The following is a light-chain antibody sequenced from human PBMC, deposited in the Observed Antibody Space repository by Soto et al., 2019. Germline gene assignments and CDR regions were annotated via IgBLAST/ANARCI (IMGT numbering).Light chain of an antibody. CDR2: AAS. V-gene: IGKV1-39*01. Sequence: DIQMTQSPSSLSASVGDRVTITCRASQSISSYLNWYQQKPGKAPKLLIYAASSLQSGVPSRFSGSGSGTDFTLTISSLQPEDSATYYCQQSYSTPLTFGGGTQVEIK. CDR3: QQSYSTPLT. J-gene: IGKJ4*01. CDR1: QSISSY.